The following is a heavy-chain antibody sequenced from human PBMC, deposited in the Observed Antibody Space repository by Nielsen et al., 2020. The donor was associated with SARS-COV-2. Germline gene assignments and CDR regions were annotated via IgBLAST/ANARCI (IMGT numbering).Heavy chain of an antibody. CDR3: ARFPRRYCSGGSCYDDWFDP. CDR2: INHSGST. D-gene: IGHD2-15*01. V-gene: IGHV4-34*01. Sequence: SQTLSLTCAVYGGSFSGYYWSWIRQPPGKGLEWIGEINHSGSTNYNPSLKSRVTISVDTSKNQFSLKLSSVTAADTAVYYCARFPRRYCSGGSCYDDWFDPWGQGTLVTVSS. CDR1: GGSFSGYY. J-gene: IGHJ5*02.